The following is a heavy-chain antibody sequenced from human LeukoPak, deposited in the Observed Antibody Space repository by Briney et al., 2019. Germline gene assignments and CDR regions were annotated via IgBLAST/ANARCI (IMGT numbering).Heavy chain of an antibody. V-gene: IGHV3-23*01. J-gene: IGHJ4*02. CDR2: ISGGGGNT. CDR3: AKDRARVGAAFDY. Sequence: GGSLRLSCAASGFTFSSYAMSWVRQAPGKGLEWVSVISGGGGNTYYADSVKGRFTISRDNSKNTLYLQMNSLRAEDTAVYYCAKDRARVGAAFDYWGQGTLVTVSS. D-gene: IGHD1-26*01. CDR1: GFTFSSYA.